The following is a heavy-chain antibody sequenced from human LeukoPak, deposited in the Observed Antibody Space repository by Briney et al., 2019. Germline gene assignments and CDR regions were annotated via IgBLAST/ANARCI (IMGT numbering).Heavy chain of an antibody. J-gene: IGHJ5*02. CDR2: INHSGST. CDR3: AKEYEAYHLRGVIA. D-gene: IGHD3-10*01. CDR1: GGSFSGYY. V-gene: IGHV4-34*01. Sequence: SETLSLTCAVYGGSFSGYYWSWIRQPPGKGLGWIGEINHSGSTNYNPSLKSRVTISVDTSKNQFSLKLSSVTAEDTAVYYCAKEYEAYHLRGVIAWGQGTLVTVSS.